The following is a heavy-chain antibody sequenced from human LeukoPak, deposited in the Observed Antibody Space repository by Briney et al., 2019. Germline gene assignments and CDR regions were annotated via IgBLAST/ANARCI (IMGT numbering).Heavy chain of an antibody. Sequence: GGSLRLSCAASGFTFSSYGMHWVRQAPGKGLEWVAVILSDGSKEFYTDSVKGRFTISRDNSKNTLYLQMNSLRAEDTAVYYCATAITMIVVVIQEVDYWGQGTLVTVSS. D-gene: IGHD3-22*01. CDR2: ILSDGSKE. V-gene: IGHV3-33*01. J-gene: IGHJ4*02. CDR1: GFTFSSYG. CDR3: ATAITMIVVVIQEVDY.